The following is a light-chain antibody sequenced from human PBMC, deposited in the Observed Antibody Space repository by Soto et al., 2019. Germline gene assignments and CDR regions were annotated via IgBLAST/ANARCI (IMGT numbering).Light chain of an antibody. Sequence: QSALTQPASVSGSPGQSITISCTGTSSNVGYYGLVSWYQQHPGKAPKLIIYEVNKRPSGISYRFSGSKSGNTASLTISGLQAEDEADYYCCSYTSSRAYVFGIGTKLTV. J-gene: IGLJ1*01. CDR2: EVN. V-gene: IGLV2-14*02. CDR1: SSNVGYYGL. CDR3: CSYTSSRAYV.